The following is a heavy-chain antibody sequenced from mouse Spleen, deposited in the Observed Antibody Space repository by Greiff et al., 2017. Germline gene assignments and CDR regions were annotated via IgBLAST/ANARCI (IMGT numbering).Heavy chain of an antibody. CDR1: GFTFSDYG. CDR3: AKGVYFDY. V-gene: IGHV5-17*01. CDR2: ISSGSSTI. Sequence: EVKLMESGGGLVKPGGSLKLSCAASGFTFSDYGMHWVRQAPEKGLEWVAYISSGSSTIYYADTVKGRFTISRDNDKNTLFLQMTSLRSEDTAMYYCAKGVYFDYWGQGTTLTVSS. J-gene: IGHJ2*01.